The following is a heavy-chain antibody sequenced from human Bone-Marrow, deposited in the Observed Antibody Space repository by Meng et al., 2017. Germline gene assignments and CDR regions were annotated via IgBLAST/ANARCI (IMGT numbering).Heavy chain of an antibody. Sequence: GGSLRLSCAASGFTFDDYAMHWVRQAPGKGLEWVSGINWNGGSTGYADSVKGRFTISRDNSKNTLYLQMNSLRAEDTAVYYCARIRGDHYDFWSGYYGLDYWGQGTPVTVSS. CDR2: INWNGGST. D-gene: IGHD3-3*01. J-gene: IGHJ4*02. CDR3: ARIRGDHYDFWSGYYGLDY. CDR1: GFTFDDYA. V-gene: IGHV3-20*04.